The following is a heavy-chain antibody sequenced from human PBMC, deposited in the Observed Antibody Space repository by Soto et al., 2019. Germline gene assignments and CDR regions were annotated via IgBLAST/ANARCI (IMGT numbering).Heavy chain of an antibody. CDR1: GFPLSTSGMR. CDR2: IDWDDDK. D-gene: IGHD1-1*01. CDR3: AKTGTDGSWFDP. V-gene: IGHV2-70*04. J-gene: IGHJ5*02. Sequence: SGPTLVNPTQTLTLTCTFSGFPLSTSGMRVSWTRQPPGKALQWLARIDWDDDKFYTTSLRTRLTISKDTSKNQVVLTMTNMDPVDTATYYCAKTGTDGSWFDPWGQGTLVTVSS.